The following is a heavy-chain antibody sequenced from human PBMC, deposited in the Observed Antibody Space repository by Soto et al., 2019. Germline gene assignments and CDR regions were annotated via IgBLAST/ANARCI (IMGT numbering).Heavy chain of an antibody. CDR3: AKDSGYQLPDNVFYYCLGV. V-gene: IGHV3-30*18. CDR2: ISYDEIDK. D-gene: IGHD2-2*01. CDR1: GFTFTSHA. Sequence: PGGSLRLSCAASGFTFTSHAMHWVRQTPGKGLEWVAAISYDEIDKKYASSVKGRFTVSRDNVKNTLSLQMNSLRPEDTAVYYCAKDSGYQLPDNVFYYCLGVWGHVTTVTVSS. J-gene: IGHJ6*02.